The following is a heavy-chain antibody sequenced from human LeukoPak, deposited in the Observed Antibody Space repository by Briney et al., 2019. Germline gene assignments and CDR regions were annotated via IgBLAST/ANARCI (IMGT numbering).Heavy chain of an antibody. CDR2: IIPIFGTA. CDR1: GGTFSSYA. CDR3: AKPWREDGDYWSFNY. Sequence: SVKVSCKASGGTFSSYAISWVRQAPGQGLEWMGGIIPIFGTANYAQKFQGRVTITADESTSTAYMELNSLRAEDTAVYYCAKPWREDGDYWSFNYWGQGTLVTVSS. J-gene: IGHJ4*02. D-gene: IGHD4-17*01. V-gene: IGHV1-69*13.